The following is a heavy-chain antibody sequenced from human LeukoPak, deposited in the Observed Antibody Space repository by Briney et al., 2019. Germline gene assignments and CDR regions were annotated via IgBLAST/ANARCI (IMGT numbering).Heavy chain of an antibody. CDR2: INGDETST. CDR3: VGARTTVPNLFDY. D-gene: IGHD4-17*01. V-gene: IGHV3-74*01. J-gene: IGHJ4*02. CDR1: GFTFSSHW. Sequence: GGSLRLSCAASGFTFSSHWMHWARQAPGKGLVWVSRINGDETSTAYADSVKGRFTISRDNAKNTLYLQMNSLRADDTAVYYCVGARTTVPNLFDYWGQGTLVTVSS.